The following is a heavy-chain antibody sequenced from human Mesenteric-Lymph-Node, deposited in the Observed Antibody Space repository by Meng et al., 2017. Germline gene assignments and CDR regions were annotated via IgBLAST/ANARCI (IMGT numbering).Heavy chain of an antibody. Sequence: GESLKISCAASGFTFSSYSMNWVRQAPGKGLEWVSSISSSSSYIYYADSVKGRFTISRDNAKNSLYLQMNSLRAEDTAVYYCARDENSDPRGIVVVPAAIWVYYYYYGMDVWGQGTTVTVSS. CDR2: ISSSSSYI. D-gene: IGHD2-2*02. V-gene: IGHV3-21*01. J-gene: IGHJ6*02. CDR3: ARDENSDPRGIVVVPAAIWVYYYYYGMDV. CDR1: GFTFSSYS.